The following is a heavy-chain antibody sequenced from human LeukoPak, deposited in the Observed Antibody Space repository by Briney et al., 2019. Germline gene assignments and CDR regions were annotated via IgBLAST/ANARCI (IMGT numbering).Heavy chain of an antibody. J-gene: IGHJ4*02. CDR1: GYTFTSYG. V-gene: IGHV1-18*01. Sequence: ASVKVSCKASGYTFTSYGISWVRQAPGQGLEWMGWISAYNGNTNYAQKLQGRVTMTTDTSTSTAYMELRSLRSDDTAVYYCALDDRFLEWSKTDYWGQGTLVTVSS. D-gene: IGHD3-3*01. CDR3: ALDDRFLEWSKTDY. CDR2: ISAYNGNT.